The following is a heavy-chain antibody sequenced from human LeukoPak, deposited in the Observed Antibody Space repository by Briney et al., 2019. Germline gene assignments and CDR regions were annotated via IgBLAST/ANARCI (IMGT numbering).Heavy chain of an antibody. Sequence: PSETLSLTCTVSGGSMSPYYWSWIRQTPGKGLEWIGYTFTSGGTNYNPSLKSRVTISVDTSKNQFSLKMTSVTAADTAVYYCARRSSSLSYYHYYYMDVWGKGTTVTVSS. CDR3: ARRSSSLSYYHYYYMDV. CDR2: TFTSGGT. J-gene: IGHJ6*03. CDR1: GGSMSPYY. D-gene: IGHD6-6*01. V-gene: IGHV4-4*09.